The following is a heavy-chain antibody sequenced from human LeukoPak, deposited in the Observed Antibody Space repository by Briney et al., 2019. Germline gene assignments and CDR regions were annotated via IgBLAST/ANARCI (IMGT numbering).Heavy chain of an antibody. Sequence: SETLSLTCTVSGGSISSYYWSWIRQPPGKGLEWIGYIYYSGYTNYNPSLKSRVTISVDTSKNQFSLKLRSVTAADTAVYYCARETSQKGAHYMDVWGKGTTVTISS. CDR1: GGSISSYY. V-gene: IGHV4-59*01. J-gene: IGHJ6*03. CDR2: IYYSGYT. CDR3: ARETSQKGAHYMDV. D-gene: IGHD3-16*01.